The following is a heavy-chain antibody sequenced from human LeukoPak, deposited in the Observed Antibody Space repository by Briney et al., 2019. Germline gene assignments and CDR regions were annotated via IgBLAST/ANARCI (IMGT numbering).Heavy chain of an antibody. Sequence: GASVKVSCKASGYTFTSYGISWVRQAPGQGLEWMGWISAYNGNTNYAQKLQGRVTMTTDTSTSTAYMELGSLRSDDTAVYYCARDTARYSGSSSRPGYWGQGTLVTVSS. CDR2: ISAYNGNT. D-gene: IGHD1-26*01. J-gene: IGHJ4*02. V-gene: IGHV1-18*01. CDR1: GYTFTSYG. CDR3: ARDTARYSGSSSRPGY.